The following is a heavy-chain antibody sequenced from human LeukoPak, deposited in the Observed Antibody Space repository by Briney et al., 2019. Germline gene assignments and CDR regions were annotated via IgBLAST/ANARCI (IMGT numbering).Heavy chain of an antibody. Sequence: GGSLRLSCAASGFTFSSYAMSWVRQAPGKGLEWVLGISWNSGSIGYADSVKGRFTISRDNAKNSLYLQMNSLRAEDTALYYCAKDVSAASYYYYYGMDVWGQGTTVTVSS. CDR1: GFTFSSYA. J-gene: IGHJ6*02. D-gene: IGHD2-2*01. CDR3: AKDVSAASYYYYYGMDV. CDR2: ISWNSGSI. V-gene: IGHV3-9*01.